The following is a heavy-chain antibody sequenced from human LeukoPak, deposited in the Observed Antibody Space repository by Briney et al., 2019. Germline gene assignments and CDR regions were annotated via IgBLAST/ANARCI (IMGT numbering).Heavy chain of an antibody. V-gene: IGHV4-39*01. Sequence: SETLSLTCTVSGGSISSSSYYWGWIRQPPGKGREWIGSIYYSGSTYYNPSLKSRVTLSVDTSKHQFSLKLGSVTAADTAVYYCARSYSSSWSTPAWFDPWGQGTLVTVSS. CDR3: ARSYSSSWSTPAWFDP. D-gene: IGHD6-13*01. CDR1: GGSISSSSYY. J-gene: IGHJ5*02. CDR2: IYYSGST.